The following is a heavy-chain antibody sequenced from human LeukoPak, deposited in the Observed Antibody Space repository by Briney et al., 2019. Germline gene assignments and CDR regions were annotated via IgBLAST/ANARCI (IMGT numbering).Heavy chain of an antibody. V-gene: IGHV3-7*01. CDR3: ARDRAYFDFWDAFDI. CDR2: IKQDGSEK. Sequence: VGSLRLSCAASGFTFSSYWMSWGRQAPGKGLEWVANIKQDGSEKYYADSVKGRFTISRDNAKNSLYLQMNSLRAEDTAVNYCARDRAYFDFWDAFDIWGKGTMVTVSS. J-gene: IGHJ3*02. CDR1: GFTFSSYW. D-gene: IGHD3-3*01.